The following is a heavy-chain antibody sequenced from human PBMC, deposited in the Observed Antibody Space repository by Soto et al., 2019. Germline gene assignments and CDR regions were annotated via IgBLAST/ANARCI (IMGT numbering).Heavy chain of an antibody. V-gene: IGHV3-74*01. CDR2: INNDGSDT. CDR1: GFTFRYYW. Sequence: GGSLRLSCAASGFTFRYYWLHWVRQVPGRGPVWVSGINNDGSDTFYADFVEGRFTISRDNAKNTVYLQMDSLRAEDTAVYYCGSLFEFWGQGTLVTVSS. CDR3: GSLFEF. J-gene: IGHJ4*02.